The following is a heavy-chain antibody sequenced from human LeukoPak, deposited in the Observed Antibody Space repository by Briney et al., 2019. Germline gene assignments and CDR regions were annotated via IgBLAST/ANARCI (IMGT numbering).Heavy chain of an antibody. D-gene: IGHD1-26*01. CDR1: GFTFSSYS. Sequence: EGSLRLSCAASGFTFSSYSMNWVRQAPGKGLEWVSSISSSSSYIYYADSVKGRFAISRDNAKNSLYLQMNSLRAEDTAVYYCAAHEEWELLYYIDYWGQGTLVTVSS. CDR2: ISSSSSYI. J-gene: IGHJ4*02. CDR3: AAHEEWELLYYIDY. V-gene: IGHV3-21*01.